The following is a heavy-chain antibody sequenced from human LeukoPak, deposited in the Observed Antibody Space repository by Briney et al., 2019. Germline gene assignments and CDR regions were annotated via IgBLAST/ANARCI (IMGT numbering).Heavy chain of an antibody. CDR1: GGSFSGYY. V-gene: IGHV4-34*01. CDR3: ARVTWNGYGDY. D-gene: IGHD5-12*01. J-gene: IGHJ4*02. Sequence: PSETLSLTCAVYGGSFSGYYWNWIRQPPGKRLEWIGEINHSGSTNYNPSLKSRVTISVDTSKNQFSLKLSSVTAADTAVYYCARVTWNGYGDYWGQGTLVTVSS. CDR2: INHSGST.